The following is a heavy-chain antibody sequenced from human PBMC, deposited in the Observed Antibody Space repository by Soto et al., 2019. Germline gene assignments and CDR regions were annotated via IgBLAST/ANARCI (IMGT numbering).Heavy chain of an antibody. V-gene: IGHV3-33*01. CDR2: IWYDGSNK. CDR3: ARDRLTMVREGNWFDP. CDR1: GSTFSSYG. Sequence: PGGSLRLSCAASGSTFSSYGMHWVRQAPGKGLEWVALIWYDGSNKYYVDSVKGRFTISRDNSRSTLYLQMNSLRAEDTAVYYCARDRLTMVREGNWFDPWGQGT. J-gene: IGHJ5*02. D-gene: IGHD3-10*01.